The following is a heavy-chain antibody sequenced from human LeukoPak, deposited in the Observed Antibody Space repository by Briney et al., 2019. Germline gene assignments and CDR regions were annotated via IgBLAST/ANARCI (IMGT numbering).Heavy chain of an antibody. CDR3: ARYYGSGSPYREYYFDY. Sequence: GGSLRLSCAASGFTFSSCWMSWVRQAPGKGLEWVANIKEDGSEKYYVDSVKGRFTISRDNAKNSLYLQMNSLRAEDTAVYYCARYYGSGSPYREYYFDYWGQGTLVTVSS. J-gene: IGHJ4*02. D-gene: IGHD3-10*01. CDR1: GFTFSSCW. V-gene: IGHV3-7*01. CDR2: IKEDGSEK.